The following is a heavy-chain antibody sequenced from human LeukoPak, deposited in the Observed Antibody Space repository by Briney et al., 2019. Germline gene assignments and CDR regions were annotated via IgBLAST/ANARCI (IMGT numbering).Heavy chain of an antibody. V-gene: IGHV3-11*04. Sequence: GGSLRLSCAASGFTFSDYYMSWIRQAPGKGLEWVSYISSSGSTIYYADSVKGRFTISRDNSKNTVYLQMYSLRAEDTAVYYCARERLGPTGGEWGQGTLVTVSS. J-gene: IGHJ4*02. D-gene: IGHD1-26*01. CDR2: ISSSGSTI. CDR3: ARERLGPTGGE. CDR1: GFTFSDYY.